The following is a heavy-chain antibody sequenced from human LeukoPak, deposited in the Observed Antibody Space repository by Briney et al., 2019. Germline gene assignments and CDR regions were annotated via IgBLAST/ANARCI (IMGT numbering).Heavy chain of an antibody. CDR1: GFTFCDYP. Sequence: GGSLRLSCTASGFTFCDYPMCWVCQAPGKGLEWVSFIRGKAYRGTTEYAASVKGRFTISRDDSKSIGYLQMNSVRAEDTAVYYCARSSWFGEEGFDSWGQGTLVTVSS. D-gene: IGHD3-10*01. J-gene: IGHJ4*02. CDR3: ARSSWFGEEGFDS. CDR2: IRGKAYRGTT. V-gene: IGHV3-49*04.